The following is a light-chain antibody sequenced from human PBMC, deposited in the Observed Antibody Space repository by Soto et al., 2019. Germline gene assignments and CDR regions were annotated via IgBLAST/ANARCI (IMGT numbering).Light chain of an antibody. CDR2: GAS. CDR1: QSVPTNY. J-gene: IGKJ1*01. Sequence: EIVLTQSPVTLSLSPWERATLSCRASQSVPTNYLAWYQQKPGQAPRLLIFGASNRATGIPDKFSGSGSGTDFSLTISRLEPDDFAVYYCQHYGSPSWTFGQGTKVDIK. CDR3: QHYGSPSWT. V-gene: IGKV3-20*01.